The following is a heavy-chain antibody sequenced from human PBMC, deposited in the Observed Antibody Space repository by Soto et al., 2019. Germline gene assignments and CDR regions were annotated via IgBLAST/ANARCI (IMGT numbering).Heavy chain of an antibody. CDR3: ARGGYSGYDYISYYYYGMDV. J-gene: IGHJ6*02. V-gene: IGHV3-7*03. CDR1: GFTFSSYW. CDR2: IKQDGSEK. D-gene: IGHD5-12*01. Sequence: GGSLRLSCAASGFTFSSYWMSWVRQSPGKGLEWVVNIKQDGSEKYYVDSVKGRFTISRDNAKNSLYLQMNSLRAEDTAVYYCARGGYSGYDYISYYYYGMDVWGQGTTVTVSS.